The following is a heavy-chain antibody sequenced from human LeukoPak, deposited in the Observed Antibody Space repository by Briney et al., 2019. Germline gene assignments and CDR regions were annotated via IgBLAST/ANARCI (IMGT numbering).Heavy chain of an antibody. CDR2: IKQDGSEK. J-gene: IGHJ5*02. CDR3: ARGDAGYYDSSGYYGIEWFDP. CDR1: GFTFSSCW. D-gene: IGHD3-22*01. V-gene: IGHV3-7*01. Sequence: GGSLRLSCAASGFTFSSCWMSWVRQAPGKGLEWVANIKQDGSEKYYVDSVKGRFTISRDNAKNSLYLQMNSLRAEDTAVYYCARGDAGYYDSSGYYGIEWFDPWGQGTLVTVSS.